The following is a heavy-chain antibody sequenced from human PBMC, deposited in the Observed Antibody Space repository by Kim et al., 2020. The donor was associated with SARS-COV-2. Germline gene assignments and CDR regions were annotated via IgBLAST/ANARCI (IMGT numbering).Heavy chain of an antibody. D-gene: IGHD2-2*01. V-gene: IGHV3-64D*06. J-gene: IGHJ4*02. Sequence: YFAASVNGRFTDSRDNSKNTLYLQMSSLRAEDSAVYYCVKDEGWGVPVCDYWGQGTLVTVSS. CDR3: VKDEGWGVPVCDY.